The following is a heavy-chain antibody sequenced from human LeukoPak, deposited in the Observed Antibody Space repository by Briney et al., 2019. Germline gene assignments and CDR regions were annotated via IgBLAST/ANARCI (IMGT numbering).Heavy chain of an antibody. D-gene: IGHD2-2*01. CDR2: MNPGNSNT. J-gene: IGHJ6*03. CDR1: GYTFTSYE. CDR3: ARAVVPAALKPYYYYYMDV. V-gene: IGHV1-8*01. Sequence: GASVKVSCKASGYTFTSYEINWVRQATGQGLEWMGWMNPGNSNTGYAQKFQGRVTMTTNTSISTAYMELSRLRSDDTAVYYCARAVVPAALKPYYYYYMDVWGKGTTVTVSS.